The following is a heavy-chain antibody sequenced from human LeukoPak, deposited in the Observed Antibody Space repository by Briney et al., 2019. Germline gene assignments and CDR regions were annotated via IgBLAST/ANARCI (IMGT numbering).Heavy chain of an antibody. CDR2: INQDGSEK. D-gene: IGHD3-10*01. J-gene: IGHJ4*02. Sequence: GGSLRLSCAASGFTFSGYWMSWVRQAPGKGLEWVANINQDGSEKYYVDSVKGRFTISRDNAKNSLFLQMGGLRVEDTAVYYCARALPVLYLSVPDYWGQGTLVTVSS. V-gene: IGHV3-7*01. CDR3: ARALPVLYLSVPDY. CDR1: GFTFSGYW.